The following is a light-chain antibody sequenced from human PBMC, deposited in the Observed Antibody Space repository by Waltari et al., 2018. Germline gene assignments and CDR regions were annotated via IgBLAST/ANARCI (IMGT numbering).Light chain of an antibody. J-gene: IGKJ2*01. CDR1: QSVSSSY. CDR3: QQYGSSPSMYT. V-gene: IGKV3-20*01. Sequence: EIVLTQSPGTLSLSPGERATLSCRASQSVSSSYLALYQQKPGQAPRLLIYGASSTATGIPDRFSGSGSGTDFTLTISRLEPEDFAVYYCQQYGSSPSMYTFGQGTKLEIK. CDR2: GAS.